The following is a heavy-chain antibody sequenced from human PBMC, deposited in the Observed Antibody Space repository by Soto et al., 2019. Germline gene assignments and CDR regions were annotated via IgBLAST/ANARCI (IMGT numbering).Heavy chain of an antibody. Sequence: GGSLRLSCAASGFTFSSYAMSWVRQAPGKGLEWVSAISGSGGSTYYADSVKGRFTISRDNSKNTLYLQMNSLGAEDTAVYYCARDERYIAVAGTFAEYFQHWGQGTLVTVSS. D-gene: IGHD6-19*01. CDR1: GFTFSSYA. J-gene: IGHJ1*01. CDR2: ISGSGGST. CDR3: ARDERYIAVAGTFAEYFQH. V-gene: IGHV3-23*01.